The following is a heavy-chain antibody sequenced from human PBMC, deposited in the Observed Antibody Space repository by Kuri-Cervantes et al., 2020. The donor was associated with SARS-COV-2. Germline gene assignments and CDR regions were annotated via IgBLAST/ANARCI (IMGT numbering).Heavy chain of an antibody. CDR3: ARGPLIPAAIPGYYYYYMDV. Sequence: SVKVSCKASGGNFSGEVVSWVRQAPGQGLEWMGGFIPMSGTSNYAQKFQGRLTISADEYTNTAYMELSSLRSEDTAVYYCARGPLIPAAIPGYYYYYMDVWGKGTTVTVSS. V-gene: IGHV1-69*13. D-gene: IGHD2-2*02. J-gene: IGHJ6*03. CDR1: GGNFSGEV. CDR2: FIPMSGTS.